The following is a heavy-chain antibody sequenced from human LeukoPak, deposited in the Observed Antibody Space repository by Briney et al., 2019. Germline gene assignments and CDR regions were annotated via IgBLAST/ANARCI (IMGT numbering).Heavy chain of an antibody. V-gene: IGHV3-48*02. Sequence: GSLRLSCAASGFTFSSYSMNWVRQAPGKGLEWVSYISSSSNTIYYADSVKGRFTISRDNAKNSLYLHMNSLKDEDTAVYYCARDVSGYSRNYMVYWGQGTLVTVSS. CDR3: ARDVSGYSRNYMVY. J-gene: IGHJ4*02. CDR1: GFTFSSYS. CDR2: ISSSSNTI. D-gene: IGHD1-26*01.